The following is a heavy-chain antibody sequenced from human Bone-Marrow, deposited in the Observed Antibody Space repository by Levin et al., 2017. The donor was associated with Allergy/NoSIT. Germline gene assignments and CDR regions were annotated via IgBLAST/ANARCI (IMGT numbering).Heavy chain of an antibody. CDR1: GGSLSNSY. J-gene: IGHJ4*02. D-gene: IGHD3-10*01. CDR2: INHRGST. Sequence: KPGGSLRLSCAVSGGSLSNSYWDWIRQPPGKGLEWIGEINHRGSTDYNPSLKSQVTISLDMSKNQFSLKLTSVTAADTAVYYCARESLSNYGSGRRLDYWGQGSLVIVSS. CDR3: ARESLSNYGSGRRLDY. V-gene: IGHV4-34*01.